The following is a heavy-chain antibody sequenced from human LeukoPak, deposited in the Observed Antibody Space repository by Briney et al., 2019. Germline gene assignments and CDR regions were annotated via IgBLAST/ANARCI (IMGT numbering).Heavy chain of an antibody. CDR2: IYHSGST. CDR1: GGSISSSNW. V-gene: IGHV4-4*02. D-gene: IGHD4-23*01. J-gene: IGHJ3*02. CDR3: ARRDYGGNNGAFDI. Sequence: SETLSLTCAVSGGSISSSNWWRWVRQPPGKGLEWIGEIYHSGSTNYNPSLKSRVTISVDKSKNQFSLKLSSVTAADTAVYYCARRDYGGNNGAFDIWGQGTMVTVSS.